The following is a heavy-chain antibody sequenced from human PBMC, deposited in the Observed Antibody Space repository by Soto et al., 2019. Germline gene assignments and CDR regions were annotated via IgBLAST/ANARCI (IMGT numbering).Heavy chain of an antibody. Sequence: QVQLVESGGGVVQPGRSLRLSCAASGFTFSSYAMHWVRQAPGKGLEWVAVISYDGSNKYYADSVKGRFTISRDNSKNTLYLQMNSLRAEDTAVYYCATFGYSSSWKDIDYWGQGTLVTVSS. D-gene: IGHD6-13*01. CDR2: ISYDGSNK. CDR3: ATFGYSSSWKDIDY. V-gene: IGHV3-30-3*01. J-gene: IGHJ4*02. CDR1: GFTFSSYA.